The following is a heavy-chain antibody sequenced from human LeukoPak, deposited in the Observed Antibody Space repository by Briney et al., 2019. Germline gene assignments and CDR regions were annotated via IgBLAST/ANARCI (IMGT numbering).Heavy chain of an antibody. CDR2: ISYDGSNK. Sequence: GGSLRLSCAASGFTFSSYAMHWVRQAPGKGLEWVAVISYDGSNKYYADSVKGRFTISRDNSKNTLYLQMNSLRAEDTAVYYCASEIIFGSFDNWGQGTLVTVSS. CDR3: ASEIIFGSFDN. V-gene: IGHV3-30*04. CDR1: GFTFSSYA. D-gene: IGHD3-3*01. J-gene: IGHJ4*02.